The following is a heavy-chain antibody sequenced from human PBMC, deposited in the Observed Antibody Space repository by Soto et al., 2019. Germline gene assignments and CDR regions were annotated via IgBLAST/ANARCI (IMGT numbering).Heavy chain of an antibody. J-gene: IGHJ6*02. CDR2: ISLDGSAQ. D-gene: IGHD3-9*01. Sequence: QLQLVESGGGVVQPGSSLRLSCAASGFIFSDYAFHWVRQAPGKGLEWVSVISLDGSAQYYADSVRGRFTISRDQSKITVLLHMNGLTPGDTAIYYCAKDQLYSGWVAGCGMDVCGPGTTVTVSS. V-gene: IGHV3-30*18. CDR3: AKDQLYSGWVAGCGMDV. CDR1: GFIFSDYA.